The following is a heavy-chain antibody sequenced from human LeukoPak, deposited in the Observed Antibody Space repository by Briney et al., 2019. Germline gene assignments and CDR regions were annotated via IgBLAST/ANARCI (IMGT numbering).Heavy chain of an antibody. Sequence: PGGSLRLSCAASGFTFDDYGMSWVRQAPGKGLEWVSGINWNGGSTGYADSVKGRFTISRDDAKNSLYLQMNSLRAEDTAVYYCARDPYNYDRSGYKLDSYFDYWGQGTLVTVSS. CDR1: GFTFDDYG. D-gene: IGHD3-22*01. CDR2: INWNGGST. V-gene: IGHV3-20*04. J-gene: IGHJ4*02. CDR3: ARDPYNYDRSGYKLDSYFDY.